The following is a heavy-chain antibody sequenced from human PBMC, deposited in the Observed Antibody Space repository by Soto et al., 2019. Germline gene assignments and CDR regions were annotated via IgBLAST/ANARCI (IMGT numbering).Heavy chain of an antibody. CDR3: AKSLPINDIWIFSPGGNWFDP. V-gene: IGHV1-2*04. D-gene: IGHD3-3*01. Sequence: ASVKVSCKASGYTFTGYYMHWVRQAPGQGLEWMGWINPNSGGTNYAQKFQGWVTRTRDTSISTAYMELSRLRSDDTAVYDGAKSLPINDIWIFSPGGNWFDPWGQGTLVTVSS. J-gene: IGHJ5*02. CDR1: GYTFTGYY. CDR2: INPNSGGT.